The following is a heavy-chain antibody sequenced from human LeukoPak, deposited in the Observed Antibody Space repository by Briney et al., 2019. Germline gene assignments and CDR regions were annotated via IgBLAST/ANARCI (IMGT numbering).Heavy chain of an antibody. CDR2: ISSTSNTI. CDR3: ARDVPDYGDPYFDY. CDR1: GFTFSNYS. J-gene: IGHJ4*02. D-gene: IGHD4-17*01. Sequence: GGSLRLSCAASGFTFSNYSMTWVRQAPGKGLEWVSYISSTSNTIYYADSVKGRFTISRDNAKNSLYLQMNSLRDEDTAVYYCARDVPDYGDPYFDYWGQGILVTVCS. V-gene: IGHV3-48*02.